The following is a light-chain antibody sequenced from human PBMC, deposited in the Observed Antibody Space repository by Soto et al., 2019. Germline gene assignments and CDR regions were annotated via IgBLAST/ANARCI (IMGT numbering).Light chain of an antibody. Sequence: QSALTQPASVSGSPGQSITISCTGTSSDVGGYNYVSWYQQHPGKAPKLMIYEVSNRPSEVSNRFSGSKSGNTASLTISGLQAEDEADYYCSSYTSSSHVFGTGTKLTVL. CDR1: SSDVGGYNY. J-gene: IGLJ1*01. CDR3: SSYTSSSHV. CDR2: EVS. V-gene: IGLV2-14*01.